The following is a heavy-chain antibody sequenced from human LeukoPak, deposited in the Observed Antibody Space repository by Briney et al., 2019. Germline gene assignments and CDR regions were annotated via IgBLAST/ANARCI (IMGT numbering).Heavy chain of an antibody. J-gene: IGHJ4*02. CDR3: ARGMERYDYVWGSYPRGGNFDY. Sequence: ASVKVSCKASGYTFTGYYMHWVRLAPGQGLEWMGWINPNSGGTNYAQKFQSRVTMTRDTSISTAYMELSRLRSDDTAVYYCARGMERYDYVWGSYPRGGNFDYWGQGTLVTVSS. D-gene: IGHD3-16*02. V-gene: IGHV1-2*02. CDR2: INPNSGGT. CDR1: GYTFTGYY.